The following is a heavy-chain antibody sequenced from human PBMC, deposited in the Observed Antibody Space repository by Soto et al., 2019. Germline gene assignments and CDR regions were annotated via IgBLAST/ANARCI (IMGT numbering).Heavy chain of an antibody. J-gene: IGHJ4*02. D-gene: IGHD3-9*01. CDR2: INVANGNT. CDR1: GYTFTDYA. CDR3: AREYFDMLTGFYSHDY. Sequence: QVHLVQSGAGVRKPGASVTLSCKTSGYTFTDYAIHWVRQAPGQRPEWMGWINVANGNTKYSPKCQGRVTFTSDTSVSTAYMEVSSLRSEDTAVYYCAREYFDMLTGFYSHDYWGQGTLVTVSS. V-gene: IGHV1-3*01.